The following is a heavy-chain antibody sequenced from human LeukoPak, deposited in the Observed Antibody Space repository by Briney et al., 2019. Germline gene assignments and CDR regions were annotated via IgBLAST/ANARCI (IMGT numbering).Heavy chain of an antibody. V-gene: IGHV4-61*02. CDR3: ARLGIAAAGTYYYYMDV. CDR1: GGSISSGSYY. J-gene: IGHJ6*03. D-gene: IGHD6-13*01. CDR2: IYTSGST. Sequence: PSQTLSLTCTVSGGSISSGSYYWSWIRQPAGKGLEWIGRIYTSGSTNYNPSLKSRVTTSVDTSKNQFSLKLSSVTAADTAVYYCARLGIAAAGTYYYYMDVWGKGTTVTVS.